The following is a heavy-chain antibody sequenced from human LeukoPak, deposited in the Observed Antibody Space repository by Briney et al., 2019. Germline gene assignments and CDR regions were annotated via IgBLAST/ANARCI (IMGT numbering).Heavy chain of an antibody. V-gene: IGHV3-30*01. Sequence: PGGSLRLSWEASGFTFNGYGVHWVRQAPGKGLEWVAVISYDGSYESYADSVKGRFTISRDDSKNTVYLQMNSLRSEDTAVYYCARRSTGFDYWGQETLVTVSS. J-gene: IGHJ4*02. CDR2: ISYDGSYE. D-gene: IGHD1-1*01. CDR1: GFTFNGYG. CDR3: ARRSTGFDY.